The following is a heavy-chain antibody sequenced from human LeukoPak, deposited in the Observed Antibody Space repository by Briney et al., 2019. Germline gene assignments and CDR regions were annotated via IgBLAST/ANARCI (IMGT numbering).Heavy chain of an antibody. D-gene: IGHD6-13*01. CDR3: ASAAAAGTGLGYFDY. Sequence: PGGSLRLSCAAAGFTFSSYWMSWVRQAPGKRLEWVANIKQDGSEKYYVDSVKGRFTISRDNAKNSLYLQMNSLRAEDTAVYCASAAAAGTGLGYFDYWGQGTLVTVSS. V-gene: IGHV3-7*01. J-gene: IGHJ4*02. CDR1: GFTFSSYW. CDR2: IKQDGSEK.